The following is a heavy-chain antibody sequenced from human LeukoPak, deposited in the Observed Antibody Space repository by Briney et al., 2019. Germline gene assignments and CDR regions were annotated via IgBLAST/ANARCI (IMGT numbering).Heavy chain of an antibody. Sequence: GASVKVSCKASGYTFTGYYMHWVRQAPGQGGEGMGRINTNSGGTNYAQKFQGRVTMTSDTSISTAYMELSRLRSDDTAVYYCARDRWDYYDSSGPFDYWGQGTLVTVSS. V-gene: IGHV1-2*06. CDR2: INTNSGGT. D-gene: IGHD3-22*01. CDR3: ARDRWDYYDSSGPFDY. CDR1: GYTFTGYY. J-gene: IGHJ4*02.